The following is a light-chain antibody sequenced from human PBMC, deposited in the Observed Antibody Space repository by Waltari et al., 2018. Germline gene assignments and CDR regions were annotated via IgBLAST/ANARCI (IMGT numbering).Light chain of an antibody. CDR3: QQYYSYPLT. CDR2: AAS. V-gene: IGKV1-8*01. CDR1: QGISSY. Sequence: IRMTQSPSSFSASTGDRVTITCRASQGISSYLAWYQQKPGKAPKLLIYAASTLQSGVPSRFSGSGSGTDFTLTISCLQSEDFATYYCQQYYSYPLTFGGGTKVEIK. J-gene: IGKJ4*01.